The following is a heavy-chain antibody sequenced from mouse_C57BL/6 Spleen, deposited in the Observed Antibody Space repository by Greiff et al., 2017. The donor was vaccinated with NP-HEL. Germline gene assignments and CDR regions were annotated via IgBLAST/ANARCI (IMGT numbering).Heavy chain of an antibody. V-gene: IGHV1-52*01. CDR3: ARFYITTGSYWYFEV. CDR2: IDPSDSET. CDR1: GYTFTSYW. Sequence: QVQLQQPGAELVRPGSSVKLSCKASGYTFTSYWMHWVKQRPIQGLEWIGNIDPSDSETHYNQKFKDKATLTVDKSSSTAYMQLSSLTSEDSAVDYCARFYITTGSYWYFEVWGTGTTVTVSS. J-gene: IGHJ1*03. D-gene: IGHD1-1*01.